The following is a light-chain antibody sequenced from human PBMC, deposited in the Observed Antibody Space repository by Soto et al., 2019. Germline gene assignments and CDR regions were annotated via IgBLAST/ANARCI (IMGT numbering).Light chain of an antibody. J-gene: IGKJ5*01. CDR2: GAS. CDR1: QSVSSNY. Sequence: EIVLTQSPGTLSLSPVERATLSCMASQSVSSNYLAWYQQKPGQAPRLLIYGASSRATAIPDRFSGSGSGTDFTLTITRLEPEDSAVYFCQQYTGPPTTFGQGTRLEI. V-gene: IGKV3-20*01. CDR3: QQYTGPPTT.